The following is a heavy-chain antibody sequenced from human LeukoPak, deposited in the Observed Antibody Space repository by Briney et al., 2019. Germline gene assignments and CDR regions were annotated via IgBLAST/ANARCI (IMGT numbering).Heavy chain of an antibody. Sequence: GGSLRLSCSASGFTFSSYVMSWVRQAPGKGLEWVSAISGSGGTTYYADSVRGRFTISRDNSKNTLYLQMNSLRAEDTAVYYCAKDRDLRLWYYYGMDVWGQGTTVTVSS. J-gene: IGHJ6*02. CDR1: GFTFSSYV. D-gene: IGHD2-21*01. V-gene: IGHV3-23*01. CDR3: AKDRDLRLWYYYGMDV. CDR2: ISGSGGTT.